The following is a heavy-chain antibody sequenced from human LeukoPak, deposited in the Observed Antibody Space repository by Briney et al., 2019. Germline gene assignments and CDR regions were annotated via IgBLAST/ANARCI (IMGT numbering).Heavy chain of an antibody. V-gene: IGHV4-39*07. CDR2: TYFSGST. D-gene: IGHD1-7*01. J-gene: IGHJ4*02. CDR1: RGSIISTSHY. Sequence: SETLSLTCSVSRGSIISTSHYWGWIRQPPGKGLEWIGSTYFSGSTYYNPSLKSRVTLSVDTSKHQFSLKLSSVTAADTAVYYCAILTGTTGYWGQGTLVTVSS. CDR3: AILTGTTGY.